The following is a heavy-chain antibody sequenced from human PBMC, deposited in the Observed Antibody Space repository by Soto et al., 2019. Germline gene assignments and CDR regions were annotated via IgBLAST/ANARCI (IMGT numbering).Heavy chain of an antibody. Sequence: QVQLQESGPGLVKPSETLSLTCTVSGGSISSYYWSWIRQPPGKGLEWIGFIFYSGSTSYNPSLKSRVTISIDTSEYQFSLKLNSVTAAYTAVYYCARVIGDPVRSFDSWGQGTLVAVSS. J-gene: IGHJ5*01. CDR3: ARVIGDPVRSFDS. V-gene: IGHV4-59*01. CDR2: IFYSGST. D-gene: IGHD3-10*01. CDR1: GGSISSYY.